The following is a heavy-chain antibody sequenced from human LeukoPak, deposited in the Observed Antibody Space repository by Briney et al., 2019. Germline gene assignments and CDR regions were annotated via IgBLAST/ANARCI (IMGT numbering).Heavy chain of an antibody. Sequence: GGSLRVSCAASGFTFADYGMSWVRQAPGKGLVWVSGINWNGGSTGYADSVKGRFTSARDNAKNSLYLQRNSLRAEDKALYYCARDSLYDSSGYSPLGGYWGQGTLVTVFS. V-gene: IGHV3-20*04. J-gene: IGHJ4*02. D-gene: IGHD3-22*01. CDR3: ARDSLYDSSGYSPLGGY. CDR2: INWNGGST. CDR1: GFTFADYG.